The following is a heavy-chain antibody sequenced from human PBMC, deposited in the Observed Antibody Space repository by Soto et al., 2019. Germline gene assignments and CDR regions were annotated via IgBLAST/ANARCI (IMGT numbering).Heavy chain of an antibody. J-gene: IGHJ4*02. CDR2: VFHSGST. CDR3: AVFPEGALDT. Sequence: PSETLSLTCAVSGGSISILNWWSWVRRPPGKGLEWIGEVFHSGSTKYNPSLKSRVTISVDKSKNQYSLNLSSVTAADTAVYYCAVFPEGALDTWGQGTLVTVSS. V-gene: IGHV4-4*02. D-gene: IGHD1-26*01. CDR1: GGSISILNW.